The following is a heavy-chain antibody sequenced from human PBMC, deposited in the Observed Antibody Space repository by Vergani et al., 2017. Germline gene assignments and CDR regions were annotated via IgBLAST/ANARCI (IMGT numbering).Heavy chain of an antibody. Sequence: QVQLQQWGAGLLKPSQTLSLTCTVSGGSISSGGYYWSWIRQHPGKGLEWIGYIYYSGSTYYNPSLKSRVTISVDTSKNQFSLKLSSVTAADTAVYYCARGVGGGSCYSDYWGQGTLVTVSS. CDR3: ARGVGGGSCYSDY. V-gene: IGHV4-31*03. CDR2: IYYSGST. D-gene: IGHD2-15*01. CDR1: GGSISSGGYY. J-gene: IGHJ4*02.